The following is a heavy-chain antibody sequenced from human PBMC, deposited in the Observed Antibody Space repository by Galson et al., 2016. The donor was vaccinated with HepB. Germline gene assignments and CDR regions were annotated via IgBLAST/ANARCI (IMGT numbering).Heavy chain of an antibody. CDR3: AREAIRGSSRDDFDY. J-gene: IGHJ4*02. CDR1: RFTFSDYY. D-gene: IGHD2-2*02. CDR2: ISSSGDTI. Sequence: SLRLSCAASRFTFSDYYMSWIRQAPGKGLEFVSYISSSGDTIYYADSVKGRFIISRDNTKNALYLQMNSLRAEDTAVYYCAREAIRGSSRDDFDYWGQGTLVTVSS. V-gene: IGHV3-11*04.